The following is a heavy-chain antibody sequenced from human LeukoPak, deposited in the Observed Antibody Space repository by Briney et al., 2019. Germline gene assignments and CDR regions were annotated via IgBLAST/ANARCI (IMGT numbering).Heavy chain of an antibody. CDR2: INPSGGST. Sequence: ASVKVSCKASGYTFTSYYMHWVRQAPGQGLEWMGIINPSGGSTSYAQKFQGRVTMTRDTSTSTVYMELSSLRSEDTAVYYCARVSVRTAGLDAFDIWGQGTMVTVSS. V-gene: IGHV1-46*01. D-gene: IGHD6-19*01. J-gene: IGHJ3*02. CDR1: GYTFTSYY. CDR3: ARVSVRTAGLDAFDI.